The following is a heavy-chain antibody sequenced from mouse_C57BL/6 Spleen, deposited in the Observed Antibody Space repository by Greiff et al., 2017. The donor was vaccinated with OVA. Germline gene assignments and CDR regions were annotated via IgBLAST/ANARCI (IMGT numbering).Heavy chain of an antibody. D-gene: IGHD3-2*02. V-gene: IGHV1-22*01. CDR3: AREDDSSGY. J-gene: IGHJ2*01. Sequence: EVMLVESGPELVKPGASVKMSCKASGYTFTDYNMHWVKQSHGKSLEWIGYINPNNGGTSYNQKFKGKATLTVNKSSSTAYMELRSLTSEDSAVYYCAREDDSSGYWGQGTTLTVSS. CDR1: GYTFTDYN. CDR2: INPNNGGT.